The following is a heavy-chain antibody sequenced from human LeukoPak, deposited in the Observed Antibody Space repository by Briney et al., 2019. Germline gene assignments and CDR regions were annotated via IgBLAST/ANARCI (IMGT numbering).Heavy chain of an antibody. CDR1: GYTFTGYY. CDR2: FDPEDGET. V-gene: IGHV1-24*01. D-gene: IGHD3-10*01. CDR3: ASESAALLLWFGLS. J-gene: IGHJ3*01. Sequence: ASVKVSCKASGYTFTGYYMHWVRQAPGKGLEWMGGFDPEDGETIYAQKFQGRVTMTEDTSTDTAYMELSSLRSEDTAVYYCASESAALLLWFGLSWGQGTMVTVSS.